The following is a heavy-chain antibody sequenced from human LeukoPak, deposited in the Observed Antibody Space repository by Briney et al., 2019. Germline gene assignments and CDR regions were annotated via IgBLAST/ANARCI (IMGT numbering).Heavy chain of an antibody. J-gene: IGHJ4*02. Sequence: SETLSLTCAVYGGPFSGYYWSWIRQPPGKGLEWIGEINHSGSTNYNPSLKSRVTISVDTSKNQFSLKLSSVTAADTAVYYCARAQEYYYDSSGYQEVWGQGTLVTVSS. CDR2: INHSGST. CDR3: ARAQEYYYDSSGYQEV. V-gene: IGHV4-34*01. CDR1: GGPFSGYY. D-gene: IGHD3-22*01.